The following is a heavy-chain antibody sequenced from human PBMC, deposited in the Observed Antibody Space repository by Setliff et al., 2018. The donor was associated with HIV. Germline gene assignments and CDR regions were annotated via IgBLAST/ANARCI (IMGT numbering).Heavy chain of an antibody. CDR3: ARSLREYSYGSPDY. J-gene: IGHJ4*02. V-gene: IGHV1-3*01. CDR2: INAGTGNT. D-gene: IGHD5-18*01. Sequence: GASVKVSCKASGYRFTGFAIHWVRQAPGQRFEWMGWINAGTGNTKYPQKFQDRVTISRDIHANTAYMELSSLRSEDTAIYYCARSLREYSYGSPDYWGPGTLVTVSS. CDR1: GYRFTGFA.